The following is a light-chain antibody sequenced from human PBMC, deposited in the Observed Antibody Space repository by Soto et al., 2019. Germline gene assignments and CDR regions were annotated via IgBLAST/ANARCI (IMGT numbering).Light chain of an antibody. CDR2: TAS. J-gene: IGKJ4*01. Sequence: GDRVTISCRASQGINSWLAWYQQKPGKAPKLLIYTASNLESGVPSRFSGSGSGTDFTLTSSSLQPEDFATSYCQQASSFPLTFGGGTRVEL. CDR3: QQASSFPLT. V-gene: IGKV1D-12*01. CDR1: QGINSW.